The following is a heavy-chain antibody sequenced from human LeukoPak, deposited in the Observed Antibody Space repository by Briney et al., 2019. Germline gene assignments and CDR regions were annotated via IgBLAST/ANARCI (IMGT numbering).Heavy chain of an antibody. CDR3: AKSKDWNYAPFDY. CDR2: ISGSGGST. J-gene: IGHJ4*02. V-gene: IGHV3-23*01. Sequence: GGSLRLSCAASGFTFSSYAMSWVRLAPGKGLEWVSAISGSGGSTYYADSVKGRFTISRDNSKNTLYLQMNSLRAEDTAVYYCAKSKDWNYAPFDYWGQGTLVTVSS. D-gene: IGHD1-7*01. CDR1: GFTFSSYA.